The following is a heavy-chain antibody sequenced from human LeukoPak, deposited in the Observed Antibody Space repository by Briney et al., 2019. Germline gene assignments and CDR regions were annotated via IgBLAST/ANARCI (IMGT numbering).Heavy chain of an antibody. J-gene: IGHJ3*02. CDR2: ISSSGSTI. V-gene: IGHV3-48*03. CDR1: GFTFSSYE. D-gene: IGHD3-10*01. CDR3: AKDRWFGEFNAFDI. Sequence: GGSLRLSCAASGFTFSSYEMNWVRQAPGKGLEWVSYISSSGSTIYYADSVKGRFTISRDNSKNTLYLQMNSLRAEDTAVYYCAKDRWFGEFNAFDIWGQGTMVTVSS.